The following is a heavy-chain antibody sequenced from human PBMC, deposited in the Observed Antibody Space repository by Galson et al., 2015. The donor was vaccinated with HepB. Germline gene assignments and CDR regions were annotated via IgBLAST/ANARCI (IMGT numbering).Heavy chain of an antibody. V-gene: IGHV4-4*02. J-gene: IGHJ6*03. Sequence: LSLTCSVSGGSVSNDNWWSWVRQSPGKELEWIGEIHHIGRTTYNPFFKSRATLSVDTFRNEFSLRLSSVTAADTATYYCAKNGCYSMNVWGKGTTVTVPS. D-gene: IGHD2-21*02. CDR3: AKNGCYSMNV. CDR1: GGSVSNDNW. CDR2: IHHIGRT.